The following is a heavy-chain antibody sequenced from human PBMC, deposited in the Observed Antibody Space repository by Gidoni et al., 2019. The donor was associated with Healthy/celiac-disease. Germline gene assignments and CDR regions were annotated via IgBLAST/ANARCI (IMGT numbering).Heavy chain of an antibody. V-gene: IGHV3-49*05. CDR3: TRDPSDIAAAGTVA. CDR2: IRSKAYGGTT. CDR1: GFPFGDPA. Sequence: EVQLVASGGGLVKPGRSLRLSCTAAGFPFGDPALSWFRQAPGKGLGWVGFIRSKAYGGTTEYAASVKGRFTISRDDSKSIAYLQMNSLKTEDTAVYYCTRDPSDIAAAGTVAWGQGTLVTVSS. D-gene: IGHD6-13*01. J-gene: IGHJ4*02.